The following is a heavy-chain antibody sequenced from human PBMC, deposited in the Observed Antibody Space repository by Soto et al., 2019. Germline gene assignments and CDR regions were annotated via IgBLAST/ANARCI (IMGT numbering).Heavy chain of an antibody. CDR1: GYSFTNND. V-gene: IGHV1-8*01. D-gene: IGHD3-16*01. Sequence: SVKVSCKASGYSFTNNDVSWVRQATGQGLEWMGWMNPGSGDTGYAQKFQGRVTMTRDISIATAYMELSSLRSDDTAIYYCARMATFGSLNWFDPWGQGTLVTVS. CDR2: MNPGSGDT. J-gene: IGHJ5*02. CDR3: ARMATFGSLNWFDP.